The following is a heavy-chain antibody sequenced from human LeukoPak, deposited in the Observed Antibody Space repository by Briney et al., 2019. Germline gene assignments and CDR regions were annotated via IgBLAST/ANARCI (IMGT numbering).Heavy chain of an antibody. CDR2: FDPEDGET. D-gene: IGHD1-7*01. J-gene: IGHJ4*02. CDR1: GYTLTELS. V-gene: IGHV1-24*01. CDR3: ATRNWNYGASDY. Sequence: ASVKASCKVSGYTLTELSMHWVRQAPGKGLEWMGGFDPEDGETIYAQKFQGRVTMTEDTSTDTAYMELSSLRSEDTAVYYCATRNWNYGASDYWGQGTLVTVSS.